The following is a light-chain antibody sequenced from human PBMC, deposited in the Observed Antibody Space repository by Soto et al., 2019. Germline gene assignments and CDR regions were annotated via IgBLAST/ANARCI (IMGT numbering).Light chain of an antibody. CDR1: QTIGRTY. Sequence: EIVLTQSPGTLSLSPGETATLSCRASQTIGRTYLAWYQQKPGQAPRLLIFGTSSTATGIPDRFSGSGSGTDFTLSINRLEPEDFAVYYCQQYASSPLLTFGGGTKVDIK. J-gene: IGKJ4*01. CDR2: GTS. CDR3: QQYASSPLLT. V-gene: IGKV3-20*01.